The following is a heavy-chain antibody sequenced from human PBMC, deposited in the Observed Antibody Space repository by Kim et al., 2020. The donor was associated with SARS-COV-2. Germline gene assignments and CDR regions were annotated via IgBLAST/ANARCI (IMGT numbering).Heavy chain of an antibody. D-gene: IGHD1-26*01. J-gene: IGHJ4*02. CDR1: GYTFTGYY. V-gene: IGHV1-2*02. Sequence: ASVKVSCKASGYTFTGYYMHWVRQAPGQGLEWMGWINPNSGGTNYAQKFQGRVTMTRDTSISTAYMELSRLRSDDTAVYYCARNLVGATTEGSYWGQGTLVTVSS. CDR2: INPNSGGT. CDR3: ARNLVGATTEGSY.